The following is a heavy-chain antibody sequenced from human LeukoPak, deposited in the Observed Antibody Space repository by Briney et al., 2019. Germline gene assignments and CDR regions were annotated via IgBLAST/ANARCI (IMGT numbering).Heavy chain of an antibody. Sequence: GGSLRLSFTAYGFTLSNYWMSWVRQAPGKGLEWVANINQGESEKYYVDSVKGRFAISRDNAKNSLYLQMNSLRDEDTAVYYCARYGNGAWLAHYSFEIWGQGTMVTVSS. V-gene: IGHV3-7*01. CDR2: INQGESEK. D-gene: IGHD6-19*01. J-gene: IGHJ3*02. CDR1: GFTLSNYW. CDR3: ARYGNGAWLAHYSFEI.